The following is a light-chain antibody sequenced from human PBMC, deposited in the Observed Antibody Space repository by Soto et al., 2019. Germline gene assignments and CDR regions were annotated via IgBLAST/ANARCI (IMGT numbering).Light chain of an antibody. J-gene: IGKJ1*01. V-gene: IGKV3-20*01. Sequence: ESVLTQSPGTLSFSPGERATLSCRASQSVTSTYLAWYQQKPGQAPRLLIYGASSRATGIPDRFSGSGSGTDFTLTISRLEPEDFALYYCHQYGYSLWTFGQGTKVDIK. CDR2: GAS. CDR1: QSVTSTY. CDR3: HQYGYSLWT.